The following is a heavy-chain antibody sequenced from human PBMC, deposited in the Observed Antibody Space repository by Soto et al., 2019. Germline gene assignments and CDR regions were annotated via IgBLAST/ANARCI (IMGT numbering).Heavy chain of an antibody. CDR2: ISYDGSNK. V-gene: IGHV3-30*18. CDR3: AKDHCGGDCSAGMDV. J-gene: IGHJ6*02. D-gene: IGHD2-21*02. CDR1: GFTFSSYG. Sequence: QVQLVESGGGVVQPGRSLRLSCAASGFTFSSYGMHWVRQAPGKGLEWVAVISYDGSNKYYADSVKGRFTISRDNSKNTLYLQMNSLRAEDTAVYYCAKDHCGGDCSAGMDVWGQGTTVTVSS.